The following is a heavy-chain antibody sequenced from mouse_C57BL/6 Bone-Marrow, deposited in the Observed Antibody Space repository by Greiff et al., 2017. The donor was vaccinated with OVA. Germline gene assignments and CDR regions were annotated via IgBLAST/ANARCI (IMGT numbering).Heavy chain of an antibody. Sequence: VKLVESGAELVKPGASVKISCKASGYAFSSYWMNWVKQRPGKGLEWIGQIYPGDGDTNYNGKFKGKATLTADKSSSTAYMQLSSLTSEDSAVYFCARSGGNYLDYWGQGTTLTVSS. V-gene: IGHV1-80*01. J-gene: IGHJ2*01. D-gene: IGHD1-1*02. CDR2: IYPGDGDT. CDR3: ARSGGNYLDY. CDR1: GYAFSSYW.